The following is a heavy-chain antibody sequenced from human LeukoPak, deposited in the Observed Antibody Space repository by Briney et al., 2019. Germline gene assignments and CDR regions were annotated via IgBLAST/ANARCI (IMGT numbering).Heavy chain of an antibody. D-gene: IGHD3-10*01. Sequence: GGSLRLSCAASGFTFSSYGMHWVRQAPGKGLEWVAFIRYGGSDKYYADSVKGRFTISRDNSENTLYLQMNSLRAEDTAVYYCANLPLVRGVILAVVYWGQGTLVTVSS. CDR3: ANLPLVRGVILAVVY. J-gene: IGHJ4*02. CDR2: IRYGGSDK. V-gene: IGHV3-30*02. CDR1: GFTFSSYG.